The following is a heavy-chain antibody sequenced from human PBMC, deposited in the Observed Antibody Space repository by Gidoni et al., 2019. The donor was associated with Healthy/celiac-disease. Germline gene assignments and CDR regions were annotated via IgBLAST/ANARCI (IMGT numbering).Heavy chain of an antibody. J-gene: IGHJ2*01. Sequence: QVQLVQSGAEVTKPGASVKVSCKASGYTFTRYDINWVRQATGQGLEWMGWMNPNSGNTGYAQKFQGRVTMTRNTSISTAYMELSSLRSEDTAVYYCARLTCGGDCYSLRYFDLWGRGTLVTVSS. D-gene: IGHD2-21*02. CDR3: ARLTCGGDCYSLRYFDL. V-gene: IGHV1-8*01. CDR1: GYTFTRYD. CDR2: MNPNSGNT.